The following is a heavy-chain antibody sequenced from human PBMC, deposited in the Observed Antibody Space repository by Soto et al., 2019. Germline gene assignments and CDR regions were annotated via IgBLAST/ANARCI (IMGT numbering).Heavy chain of an antibody. CDR2: MSYDGSNE. CDR3: ARDWAAYCSAATCYSYFDY. CDR1: GFTFSNYA. Sequence: ESGGGVVQPGRSLRLSCKASGFTFSNYAMHWVRQAPGKGLEWVAVMSYDGSNEYYADSVKGRFTISRDNSKNTLYLQMNSLRVEDTAVFYCARDWAAYCSAATCYSYFDYWGQGTLVTVSS. D-gene: IGHD2-15*01. J-gene: IGHJ4*02. V-gene: IGHV3-30-3*01.